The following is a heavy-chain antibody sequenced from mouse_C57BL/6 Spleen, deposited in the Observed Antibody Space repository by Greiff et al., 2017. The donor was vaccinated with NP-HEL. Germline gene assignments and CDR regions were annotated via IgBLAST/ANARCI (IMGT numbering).Heavy chain of an antibody. V-gene: IGHV1-54*01. D-gene: IGHD2-4*01. CDR3: ARSEDYDYDVAWFAY. J-gene: IGHJ3*01. CDR2: INPGSGGT. Sequence: VQLQQSGAELVRPGTSVKVSCKASGYSFTNYLIEWVKQRPGQGLEWIGVINPGSGGTNYNEKFKGKATLTADKSSSTAYMQLSSLTSEDSAVYFCARSEDYDYDVAWFAYWGQGTLVTVSA. CDR1: GYSFTNYL.